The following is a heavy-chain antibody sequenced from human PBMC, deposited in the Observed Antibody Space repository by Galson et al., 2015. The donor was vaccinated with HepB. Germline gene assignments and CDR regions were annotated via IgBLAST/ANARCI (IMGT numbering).Heavy chain of an antibody. J-gene: IGHJ4*02. D-gene: IGHD1-26*01. CDR3: ARLRWELNFDY. V-gene: IGHV4-39*01. CDR1: GGSISSSSYY. CDR2: IYYSGST. Sequence: LSLTCTVSGGSISSSSYYWGWIRQPPGKGLEWIGSIYYSGSTYYNPSLKSRVTISVDTSKNQFSLKLSSVTAADTAVYYCARLRWELNFDYWGQGTLVTVSS.